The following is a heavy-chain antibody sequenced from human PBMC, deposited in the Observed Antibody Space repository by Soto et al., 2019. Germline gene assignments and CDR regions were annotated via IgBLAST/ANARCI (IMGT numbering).Heavy chain of an antibody. CDR2: ISQSGTT. CDR1: GASISSDNR. CDR3: AKKVPAALRLYYFFGLDV. V-gene: IGHV4-4*02. J-gene: IGHJ6*02. D-gene: IGHD2-15*01. Sequence: QVQLQESGPGLVKPSGTLSLTCAVSGASISSDNRWTWVRQPPGEGLEWIGEISQSGTTKYNPSLACRVTISVDKSKNQFSLRLTSMTAADTAVYYCAKKVPAALRLYYFFGLDVWGQGTTVTVSS.